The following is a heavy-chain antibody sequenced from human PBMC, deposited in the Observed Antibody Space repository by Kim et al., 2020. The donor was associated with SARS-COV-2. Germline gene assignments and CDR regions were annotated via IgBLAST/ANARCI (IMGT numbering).Heavy chain of an antibody. CDR3: ARGPIRAARLIYNWFDP. J-gene: IGHJ5*02. CDR1: GYTFTSYD. D-gene: IGHD6-6*01. CDR2: INPNSGNT. Sequence: ASVKVSCKASGYTFTSYDINWVRQATGQGLEWMGWINPNSGNTGYAQKFQGRVTMTRNTSISTAYMELSSLRSEDTAVYYCARGPIRAARLIYNWFDPWGQGTLVTVSS. V-gene: IGHV1-8*01.